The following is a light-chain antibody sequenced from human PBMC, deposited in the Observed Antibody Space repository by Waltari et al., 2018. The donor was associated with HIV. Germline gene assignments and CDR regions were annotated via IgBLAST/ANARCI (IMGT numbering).Light chain of an antibody. CDR2: EVN. Sequence: QSALTQPASVSGSPGQSITISCTGTSSDVPFYNYVSWYQLHPGKAPKLIIYEVNKRPSGVSNRFSGSKSDNTASPTISGLQAEDEADYYCSSYTTFSTPVVFGGGTKLTVL. V-gene: IGLV2-14*01. J-gene: IGLJ2*01. CDR3: SSYTTFSTPVV. CDR1: SSDVPFYNY.